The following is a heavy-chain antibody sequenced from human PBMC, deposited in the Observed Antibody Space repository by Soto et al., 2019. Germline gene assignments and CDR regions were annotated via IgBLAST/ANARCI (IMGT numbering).Heavy chain of an antibody. CDR3: ARDRGVGARLGPDDYYYGMDV. V-gene: IGHV4-4*07. Sequence: PSETLSLTCTVSGGSISSYYWSWIRQPAGKGLEWIGRIYTSGSTNYNPSLKSRVTMSVDTSKNQFSLKLSSVTAADTAVDYCARDRGVGARLGPDDYYYGMDVWVQGTTVTVSS. J-gene: IGHJ6*02. CDR2: IYTSGST. D-gene: IGHD1-26*01. CDR1: GGSISSYY.